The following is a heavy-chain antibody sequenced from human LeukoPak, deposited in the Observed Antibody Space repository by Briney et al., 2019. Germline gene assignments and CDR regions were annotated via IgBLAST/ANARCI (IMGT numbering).Heavy chain of an antibody. V-gene: IGHV3-11*05. CDR3: ARDYYYDSSGYTDAFDI. CDR1: GFTFSDYY. D-gene: IGHD3-22*01. J-gene: IGHJ3*02. Sequence: PGGSLRLSCAASGFTFSDYYMSWIRQAPGKGLEWVSYISSSSSYTNYADSVKGRFTISRDNAKNSLYLQVNSLRAEDTAVYYCARDYYYDSSGYTDAFDIWGQGTMVTVSS. CDR2: ISSSSSYT.